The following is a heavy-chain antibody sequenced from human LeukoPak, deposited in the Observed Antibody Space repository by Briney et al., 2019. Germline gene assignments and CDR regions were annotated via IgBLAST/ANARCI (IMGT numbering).Heavy chain of an antibody. CDR2: ISSSSSYI. CDR3: ARDQSDYYDSSAYPRDY. V-gene: IGHV3-21*01. Sequence: PGGSLRLSCAASGFTFSSYSLNWVRQAPGRGLERVSSISSSSSYIYYADSVKGRFTISRDNAKNSLYLQMNSLRAEDTAVYYCARDQSDYYDSSAYPRDYWGLGTLVTVSS. D-gene: IGHD3-22*01. J-gene: IGHJ4*02. CDR1: GFTFSSYS.